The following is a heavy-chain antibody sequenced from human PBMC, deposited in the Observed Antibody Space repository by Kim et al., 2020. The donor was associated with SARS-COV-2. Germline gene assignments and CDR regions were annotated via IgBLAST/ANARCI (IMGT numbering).Heavy chain of an antibody. D-gene: IGHD1-7*01. CDR3: ARDRGTTSDAFDV. CDR1: GGSLRSSSHY. Sequence: SETLSLTCTVSGGSLRSSSHYWSWIRQPPGEGLEWIGYIFYSRSTNYKSSLKSRVTISVDTSKNQFSLKLTSVTAADTAMYYCARDRGTTSDAFDVWGQGTMVTVSS. V-gene: IGHV4-61*01. J-gene: IGHJ3*01. CDR2: IFYSRST.